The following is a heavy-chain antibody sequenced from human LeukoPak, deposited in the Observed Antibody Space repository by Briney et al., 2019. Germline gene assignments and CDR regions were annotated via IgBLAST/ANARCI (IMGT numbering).Heavy chain of an antibody. Sequence: SETLSLTCTVSGGSISGNFWSWIRQPPGKGLEWIGSIYHDESTYYNPSLKSRLTMSVDTSKNQFSLKLSSVTAADTAVYYCARDWGGVDIWGQGTMVTVSS. CDR3: ARDWGGVDI. D-gene: IGHD2-21*01. J-gene: IGHJ3*02. CDR2: IYHDEST. CDR1: GGSISGNF. V-gene: IGHV4-38-2*02.